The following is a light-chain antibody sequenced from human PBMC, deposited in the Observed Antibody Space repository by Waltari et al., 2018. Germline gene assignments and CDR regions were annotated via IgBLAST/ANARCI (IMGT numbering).Light chain of an antibody. J-gene: IGKJ1*01. CDR1: QSVTRA. V-gene: IGKV3-20*01. CDR3: QHYLRLPVT. CDR2: GAS. Sequence: EIVLTHSPGPLSLSPGQSATLSCRTSQSVTRALAWYQQKPGQAHRLLIYGASNRATGIPDRFSGSGSGTDFSLTISSLEPEDFAVYYCQHYLRLPVTFGQGTKVEVK.